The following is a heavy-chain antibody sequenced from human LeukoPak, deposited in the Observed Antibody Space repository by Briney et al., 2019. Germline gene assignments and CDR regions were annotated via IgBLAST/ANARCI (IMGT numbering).Heavy chain of an antibody. Sequence: GGSLRLSCATSGFTFSRNAMSWIRQAPGKGLEWVSYISSSGSTIYYADSVKGRFTISRDNAKNSLYPQMYSLRAEDTAVYYCARDHEVGYSSSSLDYWGQGTLVTVSS. CDR2: ISSSGSTI. J-gene: IGHJ4*02. V-gene: IGHV3-11*04. CDR3: ARDHEVGYSSSSLDY. CDR1: GFTFSRNA. D-gene: IGHD6-6*01.